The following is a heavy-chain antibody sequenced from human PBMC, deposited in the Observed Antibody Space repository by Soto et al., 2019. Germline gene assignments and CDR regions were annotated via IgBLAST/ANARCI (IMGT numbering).Heavy chain of an antibody. CDR3: AHRAPYFDY. J-gene: IGHJ4*02. Sequence: QITLKESGPTLVKPTQTLTLTCSFSGFSLSTSEVSVGWIRQSPGKALEWLTLIYWNDEKRYSPSLQSRLTITKDTSKNQVVLTMTNMDPEDTATYYGAHRAPYFDYWGQGILVTVSS. V-gene: IGHV2-5*01. CDR2: IYWNDEK. CDR1: GFSLSTSEVS.